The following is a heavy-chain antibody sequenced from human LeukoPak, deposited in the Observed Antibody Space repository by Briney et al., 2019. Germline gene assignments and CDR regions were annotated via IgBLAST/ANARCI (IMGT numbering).Heavy chain of an antibody. V-gene: IGHV3-30*18. D-gene: IGHD2-15*01. CDR2: ISYDGSDK. J-gene: IGHJ4*02. Sequence: GRSLRLSCAASGFTFSTYGIHWVRQAPGKGLEWVAVISYDGSDKYYADSVMGRFTISRDNSKNTLYLQMNSLRAEDTAVYYCTKDQVFSRSYCSGGSCYSGVARGPGFGYWGQGTLVTVSS. CDR3: TKDQVFSRSYCSGGSCYSGVARGPGFGY. CDR1: GFTFSTYG.